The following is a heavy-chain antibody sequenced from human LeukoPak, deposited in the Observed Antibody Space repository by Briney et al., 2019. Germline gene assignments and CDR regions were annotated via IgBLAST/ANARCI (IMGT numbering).Heavy chain of an antibody. CDR3: ATSALNYYDGSASYFDY. CDR2: IYYSGST. J-gene: IGHJ4*02. Sequence: SETLSLTCTVSGGSISSYYWGWVRQPPGKGLEWIGSIYYSGSTYYNPSLKSRVTISVDTSKNQFSLKLSSVTAADTAVYYCATSALNYYDGSASYFDYWGQGTLVTVSS. D-gene: IGHD3-22*01. V-gene: IGHV4-39*01. CDR1: GGSISSYY.